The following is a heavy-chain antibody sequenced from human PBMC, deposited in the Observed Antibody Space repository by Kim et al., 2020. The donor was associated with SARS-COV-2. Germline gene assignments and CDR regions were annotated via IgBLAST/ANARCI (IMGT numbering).Heavy chain of an antibody. J-gene: IGHJ6*02. CDR1: GDSVSSNSAA. CDR3: ARGRGSSGWDPRSWYGMDV. D-gene: IGHD6-19*01. CDR2: TYYRSKWYN. Sequence: SQTLSLTCAISGDSVSSNSAAWNWIRQSPSRGLEWLGRTYYRSKWYNDYAVSVKSRITINPDTSKNQFSLQLNSVTPEDTAVYYCARGRGSSGWDPRSWYGMDVWGQGTTVTVSS. V-gene: IGHV6-1*01.